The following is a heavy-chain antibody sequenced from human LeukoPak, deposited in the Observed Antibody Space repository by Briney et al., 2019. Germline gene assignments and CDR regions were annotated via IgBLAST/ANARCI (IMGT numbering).Heavy chain of an antibody. CDR2: INHSGST. D-gene: IGHD2-2*01. CDR3: ASGPTRYCSSTSCYPRYYYYYYGMDV. CDR1: GGSFSGYY. Sequence: SETLSLTCAVYGGSFSGYYWSWIRQPPGKGLEWIGEINHSGSTNYNPSLKSRVTISVDTSKNQFSLKLSSVTAADTAVYYCASGPTRYCSSTSCYPRYYYYYYGMDVWGQGTTVTVSS. J-gene: IGHJ6*02. V-gene: IGHV4-34*01.